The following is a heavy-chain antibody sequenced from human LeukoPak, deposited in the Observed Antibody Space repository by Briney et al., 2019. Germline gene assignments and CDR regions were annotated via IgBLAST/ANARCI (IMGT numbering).Heavy chain of an antibody. V-gene: IGHV4-30-2*03. CDR2: IYYSGKT. CDR1: GGSISSGGFY. CDR3: ARVKAVANWLDP. D-gene: IGHD6-19*01. J-gene: IGHJ5*02. Sequence: SQTLSLTCTVSGGSISSGGFYWSWIRQPAGKGLEWIGSIYYSGKTYYNPSLKSRVTISVDTSKNQFSLKLTSITAADTAVYYCARVKAVANWLDPWGQGTLVTVSS.